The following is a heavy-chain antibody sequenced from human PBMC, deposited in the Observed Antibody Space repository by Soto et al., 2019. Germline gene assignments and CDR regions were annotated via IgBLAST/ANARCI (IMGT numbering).Heavy chain of an antibody. CDR3: ARGVICSSTSCPGWFDP. Sequence: QVQLVQSGAEVXXXXXXXKVSCKASGGTFXSYXISWVRQAPGQGLEXXGGIIPIFGTANYAQKFQGRVTITADKSTSTAYMELSSLRSEDTAVYYCARGVICSSTSCPGWFDPWGQGTLVTVSS. CDR2: IIPIFGTA. J-gene: IGHJ5*02. D-gene: IGHD2-2*01. V-gene: IGHV1-69*06. CDR1: GGTFXSYX.